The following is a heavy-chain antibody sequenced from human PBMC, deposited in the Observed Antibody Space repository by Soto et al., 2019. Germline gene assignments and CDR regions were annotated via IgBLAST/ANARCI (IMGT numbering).Heavy chain of an antibody. CDR1: GGTFSSYT. J-gene: IGHJ6*03. CDR3: ARGIVVVPAAIGYYYMDV. CDR2: IIPILGIA. Sequence: QVQLVQSGAEVKKPGSSVKVSCKASGGTFSSYTISWVRQAPGQGLEWMGRIIPILGIANYAQKFQGRVTITADKSTSTAYVELSSLRSEDTAVYYCARGIVVVPAAIGYYYMDVWGKGTTVTVSS. V-gene: IGHV1-69*02. D-gene: IGHD2-2*01.